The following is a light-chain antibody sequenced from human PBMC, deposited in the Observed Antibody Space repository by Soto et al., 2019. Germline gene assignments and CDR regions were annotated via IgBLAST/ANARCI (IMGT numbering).Light chain of an antibody. CDR2: DAS. J-gene: IGKJ5*01. CDR3: QQRSNWPKT. V-gene: IGKV3D-20*02. Sequence: SVVTQVPGTLAFCPGEKANLSSRASQSVSSSYLAWYQQKPGQAPRLLIYDASNRATGIPARFSGSGSGTDFTLTISSLEPEDFAVYYCQQRSNWPKTFGQRTRLEI. CDR1: QSVSSSY.